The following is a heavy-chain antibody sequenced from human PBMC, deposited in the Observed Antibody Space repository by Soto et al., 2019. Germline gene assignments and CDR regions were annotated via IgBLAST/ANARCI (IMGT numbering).Heavy chain of an antibody. V-gene: IGHV1-2*02. Sequence: XSVKVSCNASGYTFTDYVMHWVRQAPGQGLECMGWINGNSGGTSYSQKFQGRVAMTRDTSISTAYMELSSLTFDDTAVYYCARDPADSMIGIDYWGQGTLVTVSS. CDR2: INGNSGGT. CDR3: ARDPADSMIGIDY. D-gene: IGHD3-16*01. J-gene: IGHJ4*02. CDR1: GYTFTDYV.